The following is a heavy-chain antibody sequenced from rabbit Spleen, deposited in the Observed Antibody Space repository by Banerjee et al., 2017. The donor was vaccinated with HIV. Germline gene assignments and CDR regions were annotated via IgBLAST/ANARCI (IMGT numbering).Heavy chain of an antibody. D-gene: IGHD4-1*01. CDR3: ARAIVPWLGLTRLDL. V-gene: IGHV1S45*01. Sequence: QEQLVESGGGLVRPEGSLKLSCTASGFSFSNKAVMCWVRQAPGKGLQWIACINAVTGKAVYATWAKGRFTFSKTSSTTVTLQMTSLTAADTATYFCARAIVPWLGLTRLDLWGQGTLVTVS. CDR2: INAVTGKA. J-gene: IGHJ3*01. CDR1: GFSFSNKAV.